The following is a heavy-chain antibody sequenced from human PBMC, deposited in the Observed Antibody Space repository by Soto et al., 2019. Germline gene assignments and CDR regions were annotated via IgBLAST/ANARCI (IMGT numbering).Heavy chain of an antibody. CDR1: LFIVSDNY. D-gene: IGHD4-17*01. V-gene: IGHV3-66*01. CDR3: ATRMTTAPY. Sequence: EVRLVQSGGGLVQPGGSLRLSFAASLFIVSDNYMSWVRQAPGKGLEWVSLIYSGGGTDYAESVKGRFTISRDNSKISLYLQMNSLKDENTGVYYCATRMTTAPYWGPGPVVTVSS. CDR2: IYSGGGT. J-gene: IGHJ4*02.